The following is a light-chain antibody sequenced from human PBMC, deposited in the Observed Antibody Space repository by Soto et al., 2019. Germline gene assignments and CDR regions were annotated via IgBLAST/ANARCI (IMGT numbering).Light chain of an antibody. V-gene: IGKV1-17*01. CDR2: AAS. Sequence: DIQMTQSPSSLSASVGDRVTITCRASQSISSYLNWYQQKPGKAPKLLIYAASSLQSGVPSRFSGSGSGTEFTLTISSLQPEDFATYFCLQHNNYPPTFGQGTKVDI. CDR1: QSISSY. J-gene: IGKJ1*01. CDR3: LQHNNYPPT.